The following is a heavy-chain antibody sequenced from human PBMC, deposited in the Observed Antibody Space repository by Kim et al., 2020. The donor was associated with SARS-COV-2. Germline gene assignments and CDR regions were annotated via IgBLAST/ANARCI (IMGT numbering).Heavy chain of an antibody. CDR2: IYYSGST. V-gene: IGHV4-30-4*01. CDR1: GGSISSGDYY. CDR3: ARVPQAVAGFYYYYYGLDV. D-gene: IGHD6-19*01. Sequence: SETLSLTCTDSGGSISSGDYYWSWIRQPPGKGLEWIGYIYYSGSTYYNPSLKSRVTISVDTSKNQFSLKLSSVTAADTAVYYCARVPQAVAGFYYYYYGLDVWGQGTTVTVSS. J-gene: IGHJ6*02.